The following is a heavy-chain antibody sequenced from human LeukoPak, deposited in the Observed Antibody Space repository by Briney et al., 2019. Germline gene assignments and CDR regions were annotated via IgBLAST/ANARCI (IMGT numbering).Heavy chain of an antibody. Sequence: GGSLRLSCGASGFTFSNYGMLWVRQAPGKGLDWVAFIRYDGNNKLYADSVKGRFTISRDNAKNTLYLQMNSLRAEDTAVYYCARDDYGDLFDYWGQGTLVTVSS. J-gene: IGHJ4*02. V-gene: IGHV3-30*02. CDR3: ARDDYGDLFDY. CDR2: IRYDGNNK. CDR1: GFTFSNYG. D-gene: IGHD4-17*01.